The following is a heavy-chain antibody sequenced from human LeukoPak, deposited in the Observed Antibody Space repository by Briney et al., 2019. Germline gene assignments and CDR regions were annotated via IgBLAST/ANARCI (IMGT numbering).Heavy chain of an antibody. Sequence: ASVKVSCKASGYTFVNYGLSWVRQAPGQGLEWVGRINTYNGDTDYAQNVRGRVIMTTDTSPSTGYMELRSLRSDDTAVYYCARDGVVIRGAFTLSYNAMDVWGQGTTVAVS. CDR1: GYTFVNYG. V-gene: IGHV1-18*01. J-gene: IGHJ6*02. CDR3: ARDGVVIRGAFTLSYNAMDV. CDR2: INTYNGDT. D-gene: IGHD2-2*01.